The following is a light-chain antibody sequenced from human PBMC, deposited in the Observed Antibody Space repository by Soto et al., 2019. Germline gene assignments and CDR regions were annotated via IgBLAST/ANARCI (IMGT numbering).Light chain of an antibody. CDR3: QQSYSTSRWT. CDR2: AAS. Sequence: DIQMTESPSSLSASLGGRGTITCRASQSISSYLNWYQQKPGKAPKLLIYAASSLQSGVPSRFSGSGSGTDFTLTISSLQPEDFATYYCQQSYSTSRWTFGQGTKVDIK. J-gene: IGKJ1*01. CDR1: QSISSY. V-gene: IGKV1-39*01.